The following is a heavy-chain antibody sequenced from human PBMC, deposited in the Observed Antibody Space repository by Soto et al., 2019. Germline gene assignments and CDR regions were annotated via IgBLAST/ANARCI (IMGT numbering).Heavy chain of an antibody. J-gene: IGHJ6*02. CDR3: ARAGFGEFPYYYYYNMDV. D-gene: IGHD3-10*01. V-gene: IGHV3-21*01. CDR2: ISRSNTYI. Sequence: GSLRLSCAASGFSFSTYSMNWVRQAPGKGLEWVSSISRSNTYIYYADSVTGRFTISRDNAKNLLYLQMNSLRAEDTGIYYCARAGFGEFPYYYYYNMDVWGQGTPVTVSS. CDR1: GFSFSTYS.